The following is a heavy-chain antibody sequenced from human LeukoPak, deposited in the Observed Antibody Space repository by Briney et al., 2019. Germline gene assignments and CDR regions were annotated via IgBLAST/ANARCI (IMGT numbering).Heavy chain of an antibody. Sequence: SEILSLTCTVSGGSISSYYWSWIRQPPGKGLEWIGYIYYSGSTNYNPSLKSRVTMSVDTSKNQFSLKLSSVTAADTAVYYCARDGYSSGWKDWFDPWGQGTLVTVSS. CDR2: IYYSGST. J-gene: IGHJ5*02. CDR1: GGSISSYY. CDR3: ARDGYSSGWKDWFDP. V-gene: IGHV4-59*12. D-gene: IGHD6-19*01.